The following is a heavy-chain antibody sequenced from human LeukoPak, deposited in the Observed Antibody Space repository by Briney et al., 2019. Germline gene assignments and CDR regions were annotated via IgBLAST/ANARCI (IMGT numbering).Heavy chain of an antibody. CDR2: IRYDGSNK. CDR3: AREVVPAAISFDP. Sequence: GGSLRLSCAASGFTFSSYGMHWVRQAPGKGLEWVAFIRYDGSNKYYADSVKGRFTISRDNSKNTLYLQMNSLRSDDTAVYYCAREVVPAAISFDPWGQGTLVTVSS. V-gene: IGHV3-30*02. J-gene: IGHJ5*02. D-gene: IGHD2-2*02. CDR1: GFTFSSYG.